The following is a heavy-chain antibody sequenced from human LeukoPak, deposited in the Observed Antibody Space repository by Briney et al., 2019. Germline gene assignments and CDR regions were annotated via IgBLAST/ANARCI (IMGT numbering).Heavy chain of an antibody. V-gene: IGHV3-64*01. CDR3: AGGHWVSGRPYY. D-gene: IGHD3-10*01. J-gene: IGHJ4*02. CDR1: GFTFSSYA. CDR2: ISSNGGST. Sequence: GGSLRLSCAASGFTFSSYAMHWVRQAPGKGLEYVSAISSNGGSTYYANSVKGRFTISRDNSKNTLYLQMGSLRAEDMAAYYCAGGHWVSGRPYYWGQGTLVTVSS.